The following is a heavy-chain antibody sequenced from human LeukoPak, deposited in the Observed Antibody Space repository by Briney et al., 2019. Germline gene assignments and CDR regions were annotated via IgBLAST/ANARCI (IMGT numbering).Heavy chain of an antibody. CDR3: ARGFTIFGVVNDAFDI. D-gene: IGHD3-3*01. Sequence: PGGSLRLSCAASGFTLSSYWMHWVRQAPGKGLVWVSRIDSDGSSTSNADSVKGRFTISRDNAKNTMYLEMNSLRAEDTAIYYCARGFTIFGVVNDAFDIWGQGTMVTVSS. J-gene: IGHJ3*02. CDR2: IDSDGSST. V-gene: IGHV3-74*01. CDR1: GFTLSSYW.